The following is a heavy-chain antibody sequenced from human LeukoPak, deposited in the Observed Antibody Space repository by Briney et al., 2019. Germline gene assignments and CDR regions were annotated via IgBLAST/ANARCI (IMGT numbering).Heavy chain of an antibody. J-gene: IGHJ6*02. CDR2: ISYDGSNK. CDR1: GFTFSSYA. Sequence: GGSLRLSCAASGFTFSSYAMHWVRQAPGKGLEWVAVISYDGSNKYYADSVKGRFTISRDNSKNTLYLQMNSLRAEDTAVYYCAYYYYGMDVWGQGTTVTVSS. V-gene: IGHV3-30-3*01. CDR3: AYYYYGMDV.